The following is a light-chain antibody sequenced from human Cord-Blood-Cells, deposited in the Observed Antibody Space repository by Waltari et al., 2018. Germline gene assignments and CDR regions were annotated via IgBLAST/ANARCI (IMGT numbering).Light chain of an antibody. CDR3: SSYTSSSTWV. Sequence: QSALTQPASVSGSPGQSITIPCTGTSSDGGGYNYVSWYQQPPGKAPKLMIYEVSNRPSGVSNRFSGSKSGNTASLTISGLQAEDEADYYCSSYTSSSTWVFGGGTKLTVL. J-gene: IGLJ3*02. V-gene: IGLV2-14*01. CDR1: SSDGGGYNY. CDR2: EVS.